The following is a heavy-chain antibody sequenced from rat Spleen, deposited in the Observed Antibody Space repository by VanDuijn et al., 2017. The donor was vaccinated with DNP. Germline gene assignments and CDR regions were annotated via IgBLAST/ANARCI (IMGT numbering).Heavy chain of an antibody. Sequence: EVHLVESGGGLVQPGRSLKLSCVASGFSFSKYGMAWVRQAPTKGLEWVASISTSGEYTHYRDSVKGRFTISRDNAKGTLYLQMDSLRSEDTATYYCTRGVYDGSSWAFDYWGHGVMVTVSS. V-gene: IGHV5S13*01. CDR2: ISTSGEYT. CDR1: GFSFSKYG. J-gene: IGHJ2*01. CDR3: TRGVYDGSSWAFDY. D-gene: IGHD1-6*01.